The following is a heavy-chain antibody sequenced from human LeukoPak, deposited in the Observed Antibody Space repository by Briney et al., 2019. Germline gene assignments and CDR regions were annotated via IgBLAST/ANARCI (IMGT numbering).Heavy chain of an antibody. V-gene: IGHV3-21*01. CDR2: ISSSSSYI. J-gene: IGHJ4*02. CDR1: GFTFDDYA. D-gene: IGHD5-24*01. CDR3: AKDTRLAIQLSYFDY. Sequence: GGSLRLSCAASGFTFDDYAMHWVRQAPGKGLEWVSSISSSSSYIYYADSVKGRFTISRDNSKNTLYLQMNSLRAEDTAVYYCAKDTRLAIQLSYFDYWGQGTLVTVSS.